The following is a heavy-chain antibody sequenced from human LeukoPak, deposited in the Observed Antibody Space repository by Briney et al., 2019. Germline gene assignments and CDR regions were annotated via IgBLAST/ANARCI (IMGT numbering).Heavy chain of an antibody. CDR2: INHSGST. J-gene: IGHJ4*02. Sequence: PTETLSLTFGVYGASFSGSYWTWIRQPPGKGLECIGEINHSGSTNTNPSLKSQVTISVDTSNNQFSLKLGLVPASAPAWVFCARGSCSSTSCADYWRQGTLVSVCS. CDR3: ARGSCSSTSCADY. D-gene: IGHD2-2*01. CDR1: GASFSGSY. V-gene: IGHV4-34*01.